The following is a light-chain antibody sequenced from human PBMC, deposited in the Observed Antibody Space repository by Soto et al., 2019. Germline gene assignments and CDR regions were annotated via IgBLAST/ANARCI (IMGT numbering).Light chain of an antibody. CDR2: GAS. CDR3: QQYGSSPPRT. CDR1: QSVSNDF. Sequence: ERVMRQSPATLSVSPGERATLSCRASQSVSNDFLAWYQQKPGQAPRLLIYGASTRATDVPDRFSGSGSGADFTLSISRLEPEDFAVYYCQQYGSSPPRTFGQGTKVDIK. J-gene: IGKJ1*01. V-gene: IGKV3-20*01.